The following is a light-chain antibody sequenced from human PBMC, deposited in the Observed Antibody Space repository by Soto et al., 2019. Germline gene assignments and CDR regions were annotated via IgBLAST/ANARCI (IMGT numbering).Light chain of an antibody. V-gene: IGLV2-14*02. CDR1: SSDVGSYNL. CDR3: NSYAGTKNLV. Sequence: QSALTQPASVSGSLGQSITISCTGTSSDVGSYNLVSWYQHHPGKAPKLIIYEGTKRPSGVSNRFSGSKSGNTASLTVSGLQAEDEADYYCNSYAGTKNLVFGGGTKLTVL. CDR2: EGT. J-gene: IGLJ2*01.